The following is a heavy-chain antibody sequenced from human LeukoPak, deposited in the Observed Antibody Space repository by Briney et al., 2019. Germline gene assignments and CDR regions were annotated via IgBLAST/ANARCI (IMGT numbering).Heavy chain of an antibody. D-gene: IGHD2-8*01. V-gene: IGHV4-39*01. CDR3: ARHNALDYFDY. J-gene: IGHJ4*02. CDR1: GGSISSGSYY. Sequence: SETLSLTCTVSGGSISSGSYYWGWIRQPPGEGLEWIGSIYYSGGTYYNPSLKSRVTISVDTSKKQFSLKLTSVTAADTAVYYCARHNALDYFDYWGQGTLVTVSS. CDR2: IYYSGGT.